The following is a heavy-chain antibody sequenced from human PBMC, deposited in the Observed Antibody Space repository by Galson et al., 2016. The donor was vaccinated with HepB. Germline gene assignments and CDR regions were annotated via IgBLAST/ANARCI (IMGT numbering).Heavy chain of an antibody. D-gene: IGHD2-15*01. CDR3: ASHPTSGY. CDR1: GFTFSNYD. CDR2: IYSGGTI. V-gene: IGHV3-66*04. Sequence: SLRLSCAASGFTFSNYDMHWVRQAPGKGLEWVSVIYSGGTIYYADSVKGRFSISRDNSKNTVFLQMTNLRAEDTAVYYCASHPTSGYWGQGTLVTVSS. J-gene: IGHJ4*02.